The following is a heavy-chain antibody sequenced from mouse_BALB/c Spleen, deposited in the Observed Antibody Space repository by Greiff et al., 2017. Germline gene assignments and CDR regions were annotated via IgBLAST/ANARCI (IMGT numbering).Heavy chain of an antibody. V-gene: IGHV7-3*02. CDR3: AREGMISMDY. Sequence: EVQLVESGGGLVQPGGSLRLSCATSGFTFTDYYMSWVRQPPGKALEWLGFIRNKANGYTTEYSASVKGRFTISRDNSQSILYLQMNTLRAEDSATYYCAREGMISMDYWGQGTSVTVSS. D-gene: IGHD2-4*01. CDR2: IRNKANGYTT. CDR1: GFTFTDYY. J-gene: IGHJ4*01.